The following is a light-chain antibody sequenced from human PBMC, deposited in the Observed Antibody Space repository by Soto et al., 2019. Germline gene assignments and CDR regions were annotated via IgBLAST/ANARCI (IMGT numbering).Light chain of an antibody. J-gene: IGLJ2*01. CDR3: QTWGTGILV. Sequence: QSVLTQSPSASASMGDSVKLTCTLCSGHSTYTIAWHQQQPEKGPRFLMRLNSDGSHTKGDGIPDRFSGSSSGAERYLTISSLQSEAEADYYCQTWGTGILVFGGGTKLTVL. CDR2: LNSDGSH. V-gene: IGLV4-69*01. CDR1: SGHSTYT.